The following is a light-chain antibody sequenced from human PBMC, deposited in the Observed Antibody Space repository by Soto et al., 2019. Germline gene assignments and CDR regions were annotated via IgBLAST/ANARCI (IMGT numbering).Light chain of an antibody. CDR3: GTWDSSLSAVV. Sequence: QAVVTQPPSVSAAPGQKVTISCSGSTSNIGNNYVSWYQQVPGTAPKLLIYDNDKRPSGIPDRFSASKSGTSATLGITGLQTGDEADYYCGTWDSSLSAVVFGGGTKVTVL. V-gene: IGLV1-51*01. CDR1: TSNIGNNY. CDR2: DND. J-gene: IGLJ2*01.